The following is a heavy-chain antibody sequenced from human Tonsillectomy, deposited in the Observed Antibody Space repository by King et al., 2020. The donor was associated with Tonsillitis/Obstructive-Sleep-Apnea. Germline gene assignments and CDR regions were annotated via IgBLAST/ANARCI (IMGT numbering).Heavy chain of an antibody. CDR3: ARRLGGPTFWAFDM. CDR2: LNWNGAST. V-gene: IGHV3-20*04. CDR1: GFSFEDYG. Sequence: VQLVESGGGAVRPGGSLRLSCAVSGFSFEDYGMAWVRQAPGKGLEWGSGLNWNGASTGYGDSLKGRFTVSRDIAKNSLFLQLNSLRAEDTSTYYCARRLGGPTFWAFDMGGPGTMVTVSS. J-gene: IGHJ3*02. D-gene: IGHD3-10*01.